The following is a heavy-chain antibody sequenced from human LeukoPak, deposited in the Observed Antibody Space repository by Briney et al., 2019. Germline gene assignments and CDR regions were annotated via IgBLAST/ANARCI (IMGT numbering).Heavy chain of an antibody. V-gene: IGHV7-4-1*02. CDR2: INTNTGNP. J-gene: IGHJ6*02. CDR1: GYTFTSYA. CDR3: ANMATVVPYYYGMDV. Sequence: ASVKVSCKASGYTFTSYAMNWVRQAPGQGLEWMGWINTNTGNPTYAQGFTGRFVFSLDTSVSTAYLQMNSLRAEDTAVYYCANMATVVPYYYGMDVWGQGTTVTVSS. D-gene: IGHD2-2*01.